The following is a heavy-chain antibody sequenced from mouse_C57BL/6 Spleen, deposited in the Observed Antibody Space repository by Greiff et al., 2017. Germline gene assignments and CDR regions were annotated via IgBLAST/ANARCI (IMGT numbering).Heavy chain of an antibody. V-gene: IGHV1-9*01. J-gene: IGHJ4*01. D-gene: IGHD1-1*02. CDR1: GYTFPGYW. Sequence: VQLQQSGAELMKPGASVKLSCKATGYTFPGYWIEWVKQRPGHGLEWIGEILPGSGSTNYNEKFKGTATFTADTSSNTAYMQLSSLATEDSAIYYSAKSGGSYDYAMDYWGQGTSVTVSS. CDR2: ILPGSGST. CDR3: AKSGGSYDYAMDY.